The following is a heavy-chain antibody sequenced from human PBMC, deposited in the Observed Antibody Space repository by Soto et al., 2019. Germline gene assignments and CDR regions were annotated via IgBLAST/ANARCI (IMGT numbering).Heavy chain of an antibody. CDR3: ATDTVVVVAATLTEQYYYYGIDV. CDR1: GGSISSGGYY. J-gene: IGHJ6*02. D-gene: IGHD2-15*01. V-gene: IGHV4-31*03. CDR2: IYYSGST. Sequence: QVQLQESGPGLVKTSQTPSLTCTVSGGSISSGGYYWSWIRQHPGKGLEWIGYIYYSGSTYYNPSLKSRVTISADPSKNQFSLKPSSVTAAYTAVYYCATDTVVVVAATLTEQYYYYGIDVWGQGTTVTVSS.